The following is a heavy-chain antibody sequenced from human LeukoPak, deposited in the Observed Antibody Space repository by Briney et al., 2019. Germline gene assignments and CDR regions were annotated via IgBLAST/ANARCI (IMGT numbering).Heavy chain of an antibody. J-gene: IGHJ6*03. D-gene: IGHD3-10*01. CDR2: IIPIFGTA. CDR3: ARDSRYYYGSGTAYYYYYMDV. Sequence: SVKVSCKASGGTFSSYAISWVRQAPGQGLEWMGGIIPIFGTANYAQKFQGRVTITADKSTSTAYMELNSLRAEDTAVYYCARDSRYYYGSGTAYYYYYMDVWGKGTTVTISS. V-gene: IGHV1-69*06. CDR1: GGTFSSYA.